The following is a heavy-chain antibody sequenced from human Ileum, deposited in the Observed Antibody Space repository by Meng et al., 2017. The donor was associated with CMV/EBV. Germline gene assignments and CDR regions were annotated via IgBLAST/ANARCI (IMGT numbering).Heavy chain of an antibody. J-gene: IGHJ4*02. CDR2: TKHSGTA. CDR3: ASNGYFSLDY. Sequence: LPCADSGGCIKSHDWWSWVRRPPGKGLEWIGATKHSGTATYNPSRKGRVTMSLDESKNDFSLRLTSVTAADTAVYYCASNGYFSLDYWSQGTLVTVSS. CDR1: GGCIKSHDW. D-gene: IGHD3-22*01. V-gene: IGHV4-4*02.